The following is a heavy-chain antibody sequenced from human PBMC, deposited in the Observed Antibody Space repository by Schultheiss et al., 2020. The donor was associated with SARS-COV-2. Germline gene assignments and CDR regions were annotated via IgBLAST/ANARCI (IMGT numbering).Heavy chain of an antibody. V-gene: IGHV3-74*01. D-gene: IGHD3-10*01. CDR2: INSDGSST. J-gene: IGHJ4*02. Sequence: GESLKISCAASGFTFSSYWMHWVRQAPGKGLVWVSRINSDGSSTSYADSVKGRFTISRDNAKNTLYLQMNSLRADDTAVYYCAKRHSGSGSYYNPLDYWGQGTLVTVSS. CDR1: GFTFSSYW. CDR3: AKRHSGSGSYYNPLDY.